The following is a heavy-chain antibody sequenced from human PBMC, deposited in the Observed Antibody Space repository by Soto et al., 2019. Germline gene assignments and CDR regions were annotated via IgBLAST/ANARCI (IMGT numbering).Heavy chain of an antibody. D-gene: IGHD2-15*01. Sequence: ASVKVSCKTSGYNFTNFDINWVRQAPGRGLVWMGWMNPSSGETGSAQNFQGRVTMTRDISTRTFFMQLTSLRSEDTAIYYCARLAEYCNGIKCYSNFDFWGRGTQVTVSS. CDR1: GYNFTNFD. V-gene: IGHV1-8*01. CDR3: ARLAEYCNGIKCYSNFDF. J-gene: IGHJ4*01. CDR2: MNPSSGET.